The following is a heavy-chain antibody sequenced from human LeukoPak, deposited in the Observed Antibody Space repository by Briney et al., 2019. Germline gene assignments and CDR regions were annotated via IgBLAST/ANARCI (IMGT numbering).Heavy chain of an antibody. J-gene: IGHJ4*02. CDR1: GASMRSETHY. Sequence: SGTLSLTCNVSGASMRSETHYWSWLRQHPGKGPEWIGYIYYTAGAYYNPSLESRVSISLDASENQFSLKRSSVTAADTAVYYCARSHYDYVWGSYRYTPFDYWGQGTLVTVSS. V-gene: IGHV4-31*03. CDR2: IYYTAGA. CDR3: ARSHYDYVWGSYRYTPFDY. D-gene: IGHD3-16*02.